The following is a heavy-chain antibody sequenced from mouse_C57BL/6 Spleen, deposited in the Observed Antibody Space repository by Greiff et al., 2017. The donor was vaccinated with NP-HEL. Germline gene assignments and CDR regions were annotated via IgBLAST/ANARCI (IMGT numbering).Heavy chain of an antibody. J-gene: IGHJ2*01. CDR3: ARIYSGFDY. V-gene: IGHV2-2*01. D-gene: IGHD2-1*01. Sequence: QVQLQQSGPGLVQPSQSLSITCTVSGFSLTSYGVHWVRQSPGTGLEWLGVIWSGGSTDYNAAFISRLSISKDNSKSQVFFKMNSLQADDTAIYYCARIYSGFDYWGQGTTLTVSS. CDR1: GFSLTSYG. CDR2: IWSGGST.